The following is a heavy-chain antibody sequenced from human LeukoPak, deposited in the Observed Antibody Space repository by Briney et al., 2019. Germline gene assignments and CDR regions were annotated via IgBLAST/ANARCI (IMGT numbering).Heavy chain of an antibody. CDR3: AKAYYGSGSYARGLFDY. D-gene: IGHD3-10*01. J-gene: IGHJ4*02. V-gene: IGHV3-23*01. Sequence: GGSLRLSCAASGFTFSSNDMSWVRQAPGKGLEWVSAISGSGGSTYYADSVKGRFTISRDNSKNTLYLQMNSLRAEDTAVYYCAKAYYGSGSYARGLFDYWGQGTLVTVSS. CDR1: GFTFSSND. CDR2: ISGSGGST.